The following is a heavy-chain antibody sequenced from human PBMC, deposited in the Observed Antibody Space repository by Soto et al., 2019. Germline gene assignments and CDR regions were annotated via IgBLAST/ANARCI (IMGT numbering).Heavy chain of an antibody. J-gene: IGHJ4*02. CDR3: ATHFTWELLFGAFDY. V-gene: IGHV3-7*03. CDR1: GFTFSSYW. D-gene: IGHD1-26*01. CDR2: IKQDGREK. Sequence: EVQLVESGGGLVQPGGSLRLSCAASGFTFSSYWMSWVCQAPGKGLEWVANIKQDGREKYYVDSVKGRFTISRDNAKNSLYLQMNSLRAEDTAVYYCATHFTWELLFGAFDYWGQGTLVTVSS.